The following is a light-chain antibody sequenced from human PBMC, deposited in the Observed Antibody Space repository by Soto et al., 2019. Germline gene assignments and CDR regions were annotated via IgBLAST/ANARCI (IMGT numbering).Light chain of an antibody. CDR3: QQYGVSRT. CDR1: QGVSSNY. Sequence: EIVLTQSPATLSLSPGEGATLSCGASQGVSSNYLAWYQQRPGLAPRLLIYDATNRATGIPDRFSGSGSGTDFTLIISRLEPEDFAVYYCQQYGVSRTFGQGTKVDI. V-gene: IGKV3D-20*01. J-gene: IGKJ1*01. CDR2: DAT.